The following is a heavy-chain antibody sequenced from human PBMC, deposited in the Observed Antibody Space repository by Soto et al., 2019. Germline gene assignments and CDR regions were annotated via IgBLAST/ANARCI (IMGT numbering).Heavy chain of an antibody. D-gene: IGHD3-10*01. CDR3: ARVIKVVRGVMGFYGMDV. V-gene: IGHV1-46*01. Sequence: ASVKVSCKASGYTFTSYYMHWVRQAPGQGLEWMGIINPSGGSTSYAQKFQGRVTMTRDTSTSTVYMELNSLRAEDTAVYYCARVIKVVRGVMGFYGMDVWGQGTTVTVSS. CDR2: INPSGGST. CDR1: GYTFTSYY. J-gene: IGHJ6*02.